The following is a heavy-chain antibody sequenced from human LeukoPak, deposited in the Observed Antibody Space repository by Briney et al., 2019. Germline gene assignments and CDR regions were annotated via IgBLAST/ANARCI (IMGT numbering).Heavy chain of an antibody. CDR3: AKGSTYYYDSSGNLFDY. D-gene: IGHD3-22*01. CDR2: ISGSGGST. Sequence: PGGSLRLSCAASGFTVSSNYMSWVRQAPGKGLEWVSAISGSGGSTYYADSVKGRFTISRDNSKNTLYLQMNSLRAEDTAVYYCAKGSTYYYDSSGNLFDYWGQGTLVTVSS. V-gene: IGHV3-23*01. J-gene: IGHJ4*02. CDR1: GFTVSSNY.